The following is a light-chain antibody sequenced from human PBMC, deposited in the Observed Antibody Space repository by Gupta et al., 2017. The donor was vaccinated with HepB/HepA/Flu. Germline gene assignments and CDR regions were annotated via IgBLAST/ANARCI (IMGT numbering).Light chain of an antibody. CDR2: GNS. CDR3: QSYDSSLSGSNLVV. V-gene: IGLV1-40*01. Sequence: QSVLTQPPSVSGAPGQRVTISCTGSSSNIGAGYDVHWYQQLPGTAPKLLIYGNSNRPSGVPDRFSGSKSGTSASLAITGLQAEDEADYYCQSYDSSLSGSNLVVFGGGTKLTVL. J-gene: IGLJ2*01. CDR1: SSNIGAGYD.